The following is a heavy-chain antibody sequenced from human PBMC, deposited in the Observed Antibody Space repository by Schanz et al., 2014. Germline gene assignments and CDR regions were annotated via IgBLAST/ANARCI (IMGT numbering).Heavy chain of an antibody. D-gene: IGHD5-12*01. CDR1: GYTFTGYY. Sequence: QVQLVQSGAEMKKPGASVKVSCKASGYTFTGYYMHWVRQAPGQGLEWMGWINPNSGTTNYAQKFQGWVTMTRDTSISTAYMELSRLKSDDTAVYYCARAFGGYDPAGALDYWGPGRLVTVSS. CDR3: ARAFGGYDPAGALDY. J-gene: IGHJ4*02. CDR2: INPNSGTT. V-gene: IGHV1-2*04.